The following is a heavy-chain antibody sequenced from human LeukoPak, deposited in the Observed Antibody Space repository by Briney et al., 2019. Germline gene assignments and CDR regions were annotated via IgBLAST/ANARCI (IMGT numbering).Heavy chain of an antibody. J-gene: IGHJ5*02. Sequence: GGSLRLSCAASGFTFSSYWMHWVRQAPGKGLVWVSRINNDGSSTNYADSVKGRFTISRDNAKSTLYLQMNSLRAEDTAVYYCVPLAQILLNGFDPWGQGTLVTVSS. CDR2: INNDGSST. CDR3: VPLAQILLNGFDP. CDR1: GFTFSSYW. V-gene: IGHV3-74*01. D-gene: IGHD2-8*01.